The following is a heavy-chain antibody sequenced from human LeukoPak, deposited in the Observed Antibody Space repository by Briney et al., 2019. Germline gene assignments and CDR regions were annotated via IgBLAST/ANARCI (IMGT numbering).Heavy chain of an antibody. CDR1: GFTFSSYG. CDR3: AKDRGGSGWYYFDY. J-gene: IGHJ4*02. CDR2: ISYDGSNK. Sequence: GGSLRLSCAASGFTFSSYGMHWVRQAPRKGLEWVAVISYDGSNKYYADSVKGRLTISRDNSKNTLYLQMNSLRAEDTAVYYCAKDRGGSGWYYFDYWGQGTLVTVSS. V-gene: IGHV3-30*18. D-gene: IGHD6-19*01.